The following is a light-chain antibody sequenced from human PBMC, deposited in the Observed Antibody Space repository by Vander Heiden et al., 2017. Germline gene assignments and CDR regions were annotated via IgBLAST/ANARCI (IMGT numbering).Light chain of an antibody. CDR2: DVS. CDR1: SSDVGGYNY. J-gene: IGLJ3*02. V-gene: IGLV2-8*01. CDR3: SSYAGSNNLV. Sequence: SALPQPPSASGSPGPSVTISCTGTSSDVGGYNYVCWYQQPPGKAPKLMIYDVSKRPAGVPDRFAGSKSGTTSSLTVSGLQAEDEADYYGSSYAGSNNLVFGGGTKLTVL.